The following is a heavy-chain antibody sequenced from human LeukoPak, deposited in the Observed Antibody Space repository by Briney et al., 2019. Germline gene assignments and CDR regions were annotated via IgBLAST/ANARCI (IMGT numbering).Heavy chain of an antibody. CDR2: IYPGDSQT. CDR3: ARHLATSTWSAFDY. V-gene: IGHV5-51*01. Sequence: GESLKISCQGSGYSFTGYWIGWVRRMPGNGLEWMGIIYPGDSQTKYSPSFQGQVTISVDKSISTAYLQWSSLTASDTAMYYCARHLATSTWSAFDYWGQGTLVTVSS. D-gene: IGHD6-13*01. CDR1: GYSFTGYW. J-gene: IGHJ4*02.